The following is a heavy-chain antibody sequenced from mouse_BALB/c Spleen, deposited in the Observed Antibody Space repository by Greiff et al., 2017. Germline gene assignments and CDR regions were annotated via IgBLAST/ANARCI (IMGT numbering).Heavy chain of an antibody. CDR3: ARWWFHGGFAY. J-gene: IGHJ3*01. CDR2: ISYSGST. V-gene: IGHV3-2*02. Sequence: EVKLQQSGPGLVKPSQSLSLTCTVTGYSITSDYAWNWIRQFPGNKLEWMGYISYSGSTSYNPSLKSRISITRDTSKNQFFLQLNSVTTEDTATYYCARWWFHGGFAYWGQGTLVTVSA. D-gene: IGHD1-1*02. CDR1: GYSITSDYA.